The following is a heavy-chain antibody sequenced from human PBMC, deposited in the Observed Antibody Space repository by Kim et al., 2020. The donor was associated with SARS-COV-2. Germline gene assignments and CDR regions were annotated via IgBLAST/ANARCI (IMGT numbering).Heavy chain of an antibody. Sequence: GESLKISCQASGYSFTNYWITWVRQMPGKGLEWMGRVDPSDSYTYYSPSFEGHVSISADNSITTAYLQWGSLEASATATYYCARRLLPGTTATFPAMDVWGQGTTVIVSS. D-gene: IGHD1-1*01. CDR2: VDPSDSYT. CDR1: GYSFTNYW. V-gene: IGHV5-10-1*01. J-gene: IGHJ6*02. CDR3: ARRLLPGTTATFPAMDV.